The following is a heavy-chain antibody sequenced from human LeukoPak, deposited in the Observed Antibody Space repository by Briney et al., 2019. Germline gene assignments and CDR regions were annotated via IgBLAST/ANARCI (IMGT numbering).Heavy chain of an antibody. CDR2: ISASGGTT. J-gene: IGHJ5*02. Sequence: GGSLRLSCAASGFVFNSYAMSWVRQAPGKGLEWVSAISASGGTTYYADSVKGRFTISRDNSENSLFLQMNSLRAEDMAVYYCATEPQEYCSNTSFPNCCGLWGQGTLVTVSS. D-gene: IGHD2-2*01. CDR3: ATEPQEYCSNTSFPNCCGL. V-gene: IGHV3-23*01. CDR1: GFVFNSYA.